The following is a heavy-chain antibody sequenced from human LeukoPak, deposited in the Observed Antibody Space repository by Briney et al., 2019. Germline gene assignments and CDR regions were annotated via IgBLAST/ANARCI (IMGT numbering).Heavy chain of an antibody. CDR3: ARDHYYDSSGYQGLAFDY. J-gene: IGHJ4*02. D-gene: IGHD3-22*01. Sequence: GGSLRLSCAASGFRFSDYSMNWVRQAPGKGLEWVSYISSSSSTIYYADSVKGRFTISRDNAKNSLYLQMNSLRDEDTAVYYCARDHYYDSSGYQGLAFDYWGQGTLVTVSS. CDR2: ISSSSSTI. CDR1: GFRFSDYS. V-gene: IGHV3-48*02.